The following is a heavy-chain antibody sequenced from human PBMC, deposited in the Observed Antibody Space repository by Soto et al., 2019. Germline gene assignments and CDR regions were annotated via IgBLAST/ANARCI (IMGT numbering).Heavy chain of an antibody. D-gene: IGHD3-3*01. Sequence: QVQLQESGPGLVKPSQTLSLTCTVSGGSINSDDFYWSWIRQPPGKGLEWIGYIFYSGRTSYNPSLKSRVIIAVDTSKDQFSLKLSPVTAADTAVYYCARAPSGEGLHYYYYYYGRDVWGQGSTVTVSS. J-gene: IGHJ6*02. CDR1: GGSINSDDFY. CDR2: IFYSGRT. CDR3: ARAPSGEGLHYYYYYYGRDV. V-gene: IGHV4-30-4*01.